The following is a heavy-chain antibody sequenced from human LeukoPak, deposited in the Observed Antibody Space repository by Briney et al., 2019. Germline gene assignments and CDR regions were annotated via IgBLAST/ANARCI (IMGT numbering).Heavy chain of an antibody. V-gene: IGHV1-69*04. CDR1: GGTLRRHT. CDR2: IVPMMGIA. Sequence: SVKVSCKASGGTLRRHTITWVRQAPGQGLEWMGRIVPMMGIANYAQKFQGRVTMTEDTSTDTAYMELSSLRSEDTAVYYCATDNKLIAARRNDAFDIWGQGTMVTVSS. D-gene: IGHD6-6*01. J-gene: IGHJ3*02. CDR3: ATDNKLIAARRNDAFDI.